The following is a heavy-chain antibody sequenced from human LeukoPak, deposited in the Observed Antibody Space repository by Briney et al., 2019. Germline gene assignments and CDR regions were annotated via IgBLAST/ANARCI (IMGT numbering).Heavy chain of an antibody. D-gene: IGHD6-13*01. CDR2: MNPNSGNT. CDR1: GYTFTSYD. CDR3: ARGARFSSSWYRLFDY. Sequence: SVKLSCKASGYTFTSYDINWVRQATGQGLEWMGWMNPNSGNTAYAQKFQGRVTMTRNTSISTAYMELSSLRSEDTAVYYYARGARFSSSWYRLFDYWGQGTLVTVSS. J-gene: IGHJ4*02. V-gene: IGHV1-8*01.